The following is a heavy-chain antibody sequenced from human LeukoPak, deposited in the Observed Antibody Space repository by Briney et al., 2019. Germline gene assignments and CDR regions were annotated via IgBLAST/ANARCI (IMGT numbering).Heavy chain of an antibody. Sequence: PSETLSLTCTVSGGSINSGSYYWSWIRQPAGKGLEWIGRIYTSGSTNYNPSLKSRVTMSVDTSKNQLSLKLSSVTAADTAVYYCARVRTVRGVYDAFDIWGQGTMVTVSS. V-gene: IGHV4-61*02. CDR1: GGSINSGSYY. J-gene: IGHJ3*02. CDR2: IYTSGST. CDR3: ARVRTVRGVYDAFDI. D-gene: IGHD3-10*01.